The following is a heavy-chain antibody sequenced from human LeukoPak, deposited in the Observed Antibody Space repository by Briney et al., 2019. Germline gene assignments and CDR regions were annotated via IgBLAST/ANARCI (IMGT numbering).Heavy chain of an antibody. CDR1: GGSISSSSYY. CDR3: VSGNMVRGNRAGFDP. CDR2: IYYSGST. D-gene: IGHD3-10*01. J-gene: IGHJ5*02. V-gene: IGHV4-39*07. Sequence: SETLSLTCTVSGGSISSSSYYWCWIRQPPGKVLEWRGNIYYSGSTYYNPPLKSRVTISVDTSKNQFSLKLSSVTAADTAVYYCVSGNMVRGNRAGFDPWGQGTLVTVSS.